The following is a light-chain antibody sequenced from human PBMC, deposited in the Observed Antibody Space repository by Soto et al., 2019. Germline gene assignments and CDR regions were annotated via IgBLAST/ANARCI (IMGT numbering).Light chain of an antibody. CDR3: SSYAGTNNLGV. V-gene: IGLV2-8*01. CDR2: EVS. J-gene: IGLJ1*01. Sequence: LTQPPSASGSPGQSVTISCTGTSSDVGGYNYVSWYQQHPGKAPKLMIYEVSKRPSGVPDRFSGSKSGNTASLTVSGLQAEDEADYYCSSYAGTNNLGVFGTGTKVNVL. CDR1: SSDVGGYNY.